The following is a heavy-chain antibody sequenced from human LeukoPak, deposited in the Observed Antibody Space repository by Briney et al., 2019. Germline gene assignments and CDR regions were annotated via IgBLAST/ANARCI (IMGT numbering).Heavy chain of an antibody. CDR3: ARDDRDSGSYYVWQFDAFDI. D-gene: IGHD1-26*01. CDR1: GFTFDDYA. V-gene: IGHV3-21*01. J-gene: IGHJ3*02. Sequence: GGSLRLSCAASGFTFDDYAMTWVRQAPGKGLEWVSSISSSSSYIYYADSVKGRFTISRDNAKNSLYLQMNSLRAEDTAVYYCARDDRDSGSYYVWQFDAFDIWGQGTMVTVSS. CDR2: ISSSSSYI.